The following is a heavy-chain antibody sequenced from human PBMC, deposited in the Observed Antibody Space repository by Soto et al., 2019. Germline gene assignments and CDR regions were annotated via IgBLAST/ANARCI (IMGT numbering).Heavy chain of an antibody. D-gene: IGHD3-22*01. V-gene: IGHV3-30-3*01. CDR3: ARDSSHYGDSSAAAEYFQH. J-gene: IGHJ1*01. CDR1: GFTFSSYA. CDR2: ISYDGSNK. Sequence: QVQLVESGGGVVQPGRSLRLSCAASGFTFSSYAMHWVRQAPGKGLEWVAVISYDGSNKYYADSVKGRFTISRDNSKNTLYLQMSSLRAEDTAVYYCARDSSHYGDSSAAAEYFQHWGQGTLVTVSS.